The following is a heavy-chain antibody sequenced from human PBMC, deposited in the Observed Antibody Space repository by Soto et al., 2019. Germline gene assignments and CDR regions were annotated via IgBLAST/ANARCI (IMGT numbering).Heavy chain of an antibody. V-gene: IGHV1-8*01. Sequence: ASVKVSCKASGYTFASYDINWVRQATGQGLEWMGWMNPNSGNTGYAQKFQGRVTMTRNTSISPAYMELSSLRSEDTAVYYCARDLFDWFALVTDYWGQGTLVIVSS. J-gene: IGHJ4*02. CDR2: MNPNSGNT. CDR3: ARDLFDWFALVTDY. CDR1: GYTFASYD. D-gene: IGHD3-9*01.